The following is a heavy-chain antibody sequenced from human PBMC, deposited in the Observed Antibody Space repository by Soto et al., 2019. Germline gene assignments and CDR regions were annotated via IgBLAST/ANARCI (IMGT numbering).Heavy chain of an antibody. V-gene: IGHV3-64D*06. CDR1: GFTFSSDA. Sequence: GASLRLCCSASGFTFSSDAMPCLSQAPGRGREYVSAISSNGGSTYYADSVKGRFTISRDNSKNTLYLQMSSLRAEDTAVYYCARRSSQGRTAHGTYFDAWGHGTLVNVSS. CDR3: ARRSSQGRTAHGTYFDA. D-gene: IGHD2-21*02. J-gene: IGHJ5*01. CDR2: ISSNGGST.